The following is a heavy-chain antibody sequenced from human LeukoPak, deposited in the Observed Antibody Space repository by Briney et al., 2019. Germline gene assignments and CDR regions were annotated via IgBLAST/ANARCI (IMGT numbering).Heavy chain of an antibody. Sequence: ASVKVSCKASGYTFTSYDINWVRQATGQGLEWMGWMNPNSGNTGYAQKFQGRVTMTRDTSISTAYMELSRLRSDDTAVYYCAREGITIPRDAFDIWGQGTMVTVSS. J-gene: IGHJ3*02. V-gene: IGHV1-8*01. CDR1: GYTFTSYD. D-gene: IGHD3-10*01. CDR3: AREGITIPRDAFDI. CDR2: MNPNSGNT.